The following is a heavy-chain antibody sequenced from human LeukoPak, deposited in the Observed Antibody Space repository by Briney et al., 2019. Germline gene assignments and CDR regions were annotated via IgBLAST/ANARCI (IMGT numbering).Heavy chain of an antibody. Sequence: GGSLRLSCAAPGFTFSSYSMNWVRQAPGKGLEWVSSISSSSSYIYYADSVKGRFTISRDNAKNSLYLQMNSLRAEDTAVYYCARDRPYYYDSSGYFDYWGQGTLVTVSS. CDR2: ISSSSSYI. J-gene: IGHJ4*02. CDR1: GFTFSSYS. V-gene: IGHV3-21*04. D-gene: IGHD3-22*01. CDR3: ARDRPYYYDSSGYFDY.